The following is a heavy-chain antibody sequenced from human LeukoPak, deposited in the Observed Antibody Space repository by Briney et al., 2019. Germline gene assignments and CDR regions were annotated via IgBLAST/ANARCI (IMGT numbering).Heavy chain of an antibody. D-gene: IGHD3-3*01. CDR1: GFTFSSYG. CDR3: VKGVGYYDFWSGYWGIDAFDI. CDR2: ISYDGSNK. J-gene: IGHJ3*02. Sequence: GRSLRLSCAASGFTFSSYGMHWVRQAPGKGLEWVAVISYDGSNKYYADSVKGRFTISRDNSKNTLYLQMNSLRAEDTAVYYCVKGVGYYDFWSGYWGIDAFDIWGQGTMVTVSS. V-gene: IGHV3-30*18.